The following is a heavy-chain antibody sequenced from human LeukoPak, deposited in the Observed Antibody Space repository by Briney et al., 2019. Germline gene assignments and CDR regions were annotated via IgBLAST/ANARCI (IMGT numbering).Heavy chain of an antibody. CDR1: GFTSSSYA. CDR2: ISGSGGST. V-gene: IGHV3-23*01. J-gene: IGHJ6*03. D-gene: IGHD2-8*01. CDR3: AKDPYASLIDHYMDV. Sequence: GGSLRLSCAASGFTSSSYAMSWVRQAPGKGLEWVSAISGSGGSTYYADSVKGRFTISRDNSKNTLYLQMNSLRAEDTAVYYCAKDPYASLIDHYMDVWGKGTTVTVSS.